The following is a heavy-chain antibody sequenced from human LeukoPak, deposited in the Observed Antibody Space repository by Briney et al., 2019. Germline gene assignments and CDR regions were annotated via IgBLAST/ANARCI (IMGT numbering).Heavy chain of an antibody. CDR2: INPNSGGT. Sequence: ASVKVSCKASGYTFTGYYMHWVRQAPGQGLEWMGWINPNSGGTKYAQKFQGWVTMTRDTSISTAYMELSSLRSEDTAVYYCARGSRFLEFTFDYWGQGTLVTVSS. J-gene: IGHJ4*02. D-gene: IGHD3-3*01. CDR1: GYTFTGYY. V-gene: IGHV1-2*04. CDR3: ARGSRFLEFTFDY.